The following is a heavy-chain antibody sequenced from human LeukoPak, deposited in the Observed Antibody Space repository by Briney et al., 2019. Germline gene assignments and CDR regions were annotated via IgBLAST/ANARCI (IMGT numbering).Heavy chain of an antibody. CDR1: GFTFSGCA. J-gene: IGHJ4*02. V-gene: IGHV3-23*01. CDR3: AKGRYGSSRYHFDY. D-gene: IGHD6-13*01. CDR2: ISGGGGST. Sequence: PGGSLRLSCAASGFTFSGCAMGWVRQAPAKGLEWVSVISGGGGSTYYADSVKGGFTISRDNTKNTLYLQMNSLRAEETAVYYCAKGRYGSSRYHFDYWGQGTLGTVSS.